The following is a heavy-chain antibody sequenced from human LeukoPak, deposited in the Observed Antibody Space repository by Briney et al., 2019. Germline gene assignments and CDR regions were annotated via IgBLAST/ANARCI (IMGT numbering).Heavy chain of an antibody. J-gene: IGHJ4*02. CDR3: ARGMYSSVWYFDY. D-gene: IGHD6-19*01. CDR2: IYYSGST. Sequence: KSSETLSLTCTVPGGSISSSSYYWGWIRQPPGKGLEWIGSIYYSGSTYYNPSLKSRVTISVDTSKNQFSLKLSSVTAADTAVYYCARGMYSSVWYFDYWGQGTLVTVSS. V-gene: IGHV4-39*07. CDR1: GGSISSSSYY.